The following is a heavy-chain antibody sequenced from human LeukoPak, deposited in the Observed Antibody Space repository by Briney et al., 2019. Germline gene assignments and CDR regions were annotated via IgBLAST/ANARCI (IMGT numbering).Heavy chain of an antibody. CDR1: GFTFSDYY. Sequence: GGSLRLSCAASGFTFSDYYMGWIRQAPGKGLEWVSSISRGGNSIYYADSVRGRFTISRDNAKNLLYLQMNSLRAEDTAVYYCARVFTSYDLGFDYWGQGTLVTVSS. CDR3: ARVFTSYDLGFDY. V-gene: IGHV3-11*01. J-gene: IGHJ4*02. CDR2: ISRGGNSI. D-gene: IGHD2-2*01.